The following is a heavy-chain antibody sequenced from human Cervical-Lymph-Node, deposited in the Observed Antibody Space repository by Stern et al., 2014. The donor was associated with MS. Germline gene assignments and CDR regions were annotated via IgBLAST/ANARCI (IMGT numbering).Heavy chain of an antibody. V-gene: IGHV1-69*04. CDR1: GGTFSSYT. J-gene: IGHJ4*02. D-gene: IGHD1-26*01. CDR3: SRAGYSGSTTHFDY. CDR2: IIPILGIA. Sequence: VQLVQSGAEVKKPGSSGKVSCKASGGTFSSYTISWVRQAPGQGLEWMGRIIPILGIANYAQKFQGRVTITADKSTSTAYMELSSLRSEDTAVYYCSRAGYSGSTTHFDYWGQGTLVTVSS.